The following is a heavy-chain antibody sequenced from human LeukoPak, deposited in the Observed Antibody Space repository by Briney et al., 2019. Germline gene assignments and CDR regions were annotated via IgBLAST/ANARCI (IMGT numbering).Heavy chain of an antibody. CDR3: ARDRITGTTDYLDY. CDR2: ISSSSSYI. V-gene: IGHV3-21*01. D-gene: IGHD1-7*01. CDR1: GFTFSSYS. J-gene: IGHJ4*02. Sequence: GGSLRLSCAASGFTFSSYSMNWVRQAPGKGLEWVSSISSSSSYIYYADSVKGRFTISRDNAKNSLYLQMNSLRAEDTAVYYRARDRITGTTDYLDYWGQGTLVTVSS.